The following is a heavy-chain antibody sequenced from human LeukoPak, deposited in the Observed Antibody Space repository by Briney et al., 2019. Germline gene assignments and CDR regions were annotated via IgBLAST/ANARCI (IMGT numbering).Heavy chain of an antibody. CDR1: GYSISSGYY. Sequence: PSETLSLTCAVSGYSISSGYYWGWIRQPPGKGLEWIGSIYHSGSTYYNPSLKSRVTISVDTSKNQSSLKLSSVTAADTAVYYCARAEWESLPHDAFDIWGQGTMVTVSS. V-gene: IGHV4-38-2*01. J-gene: IGHJ3*02. CDR3: ARAEWESLPHDAFDI. D-gene: IGHD1-26*01. CDR2: IYHSGST.